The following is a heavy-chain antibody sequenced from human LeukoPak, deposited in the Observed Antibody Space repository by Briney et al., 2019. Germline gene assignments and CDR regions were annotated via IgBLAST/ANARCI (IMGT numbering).Heavy chain of an antibody. CDR1: GYSISSGYY. CDR2: IYHSGST. V-gene: IGHV4-38-2*02. J-gene: IGHJ4*02. Sequence: SETLSLTCTVSGYSISSGYYWGWIRQPPGKGQEWIGSIYHSGSTYYNPSLKSRVTISVDTSKNQFSLKLSSVTAADTAVYYCARAPPQYYYDSSGYYFDYWGQGTLVTVSS. D-gene: IGHD3-22*01. CDR3: ARAPPQYYYDSSGYYFDY.